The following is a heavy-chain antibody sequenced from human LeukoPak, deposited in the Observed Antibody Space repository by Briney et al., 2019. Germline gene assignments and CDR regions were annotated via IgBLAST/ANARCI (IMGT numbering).Heavy chain of an antibody. CDR2: IKQDGGQK. J-gene: IGHJ6*03. V-gene: IGHV3-7*01. D-gene: IGHD2-15*01. CDR1: GFIFGRYF. CDR3: ARAGRKSRGVDIVRKKETGYYYMDV. Sequence: GGSLRLSCAASGFIFGRYFMNWVRQVQGKVMEWEATIKQDGGQKFYVGSVEGSFTISRDNAKISLYLQMNSARAEDRAVYYCARAGRKSRGVDIVRKKETGYYYMDVWGKGTTVTVSS.